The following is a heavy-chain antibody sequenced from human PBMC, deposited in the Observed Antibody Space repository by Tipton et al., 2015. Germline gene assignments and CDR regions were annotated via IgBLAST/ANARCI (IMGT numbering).Heavy chain of an antibody. CDR3: AREGSSWYFGVY. CDR1: GFTFDDYA. Sequence: SLRLSCAASGFTFDDYAMHWVRQAPGKGLEWVSGISWNSGAIAYADSVKSRFTISRDNAQNSLYLQMNSLRAEDTAFYYCAREGSSWYFGVYWGQGTLVSVSS. CDR2: ISWNSGAI. V-gene: IGHV3-9*01. D-gene: IGHD6-13*01. J-gene: IGHJ4*02.